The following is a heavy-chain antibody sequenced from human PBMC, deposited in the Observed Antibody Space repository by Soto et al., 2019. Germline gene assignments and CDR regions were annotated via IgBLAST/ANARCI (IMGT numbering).Heavy chain of an antibody. Sequence: EVQLVESGGGLVQPGGSLRLSSAASGFTFSSYSMNWVRQAPGKGLEWVSYISSSSSTIYYADSVKGRFTISRDNAKNSLYLQMNSLRDEDTAVYYCARVFYSVAGTGGLDYWGQGTLVTVSS. CDR3: ARVFYSVAGTGGLDY. V-gene: IGHV3-48*02. CDR2: ISSSSSTI. D-gene: IGHD6-19*01. J-gene: IGHJ4*02. CDR1: GFTFSSYS.